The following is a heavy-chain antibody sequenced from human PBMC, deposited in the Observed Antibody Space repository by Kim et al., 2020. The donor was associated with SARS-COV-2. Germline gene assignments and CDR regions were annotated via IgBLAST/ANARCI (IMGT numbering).Heavy chain of an antibody. D-gene: IGHD6-6*01. CDR3: AKDSEFSSSSV. CDR1: GFNFDYFS. J-gene: IGHJ3*01. Sequence: GGSLRLSCSTSGFNFDYFSMHWVRQAPGKGLEWVALISRDGSRTDYADSVKGRFTISRDNNKSSLYLQMDSLRIDDTALYYCAKDSEFSSSSVWGQGTMVTVSS. CDR2: ISRDGSRT. V-gene: IGHV3-43*01.